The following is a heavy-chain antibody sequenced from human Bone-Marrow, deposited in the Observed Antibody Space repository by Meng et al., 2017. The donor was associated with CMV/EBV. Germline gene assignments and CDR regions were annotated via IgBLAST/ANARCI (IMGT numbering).Heavy chain of an antibody. V-gene: IGHV3-7*01. Sequence: GESLKISCAASGCTFSSYWMSWVRQAPGKGLEWVANIKQDGSEKYYVDSVKGRFTISRDNAKNSLYLQMNSLRAEDTAVYYCARDRIAARRFDYWGQGTLVTVSS. CDR2: IKQDGSEK. CDR3: ARDRIAARRFDY. CDR1: GCTFSSYW. D-gene: IGHD6-6*01. J-gene: IGHJ4*02.